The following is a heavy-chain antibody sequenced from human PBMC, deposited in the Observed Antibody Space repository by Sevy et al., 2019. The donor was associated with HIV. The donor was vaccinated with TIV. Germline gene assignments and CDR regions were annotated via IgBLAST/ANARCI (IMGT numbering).Heavy chain of an antibody. J-gene: IGHJ5*02. Sequence: SETLSLTCSVSGGSISSSSYYWGWIRQPPGKGLEWIGSIYYTGSTYYNPSFKSGVTISVDTSKNQFSLRLSSVTAADTAVYYCARVGPGNWFDPWGQGTPVTASS. CDR2: IYYTGST. V-gene: IGHV4-39*01. CDR3: ARVGPGNWFDP. CDR1: GGSISSSSYY.